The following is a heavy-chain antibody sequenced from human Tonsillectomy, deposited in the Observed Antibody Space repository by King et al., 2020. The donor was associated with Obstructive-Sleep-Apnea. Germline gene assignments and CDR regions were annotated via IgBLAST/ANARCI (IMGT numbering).Heavy chain of an antibody. J-gene: IGHJ4*02. CDR1: GYTFTSYG. V-gene: IGHV1-18*04. CDR3: ARYAYAAVGSTDYFDY. D-gene: IGHD6-13*01. CDR2: ISVYNGDT. Sequence: VQLVQSGVEVKKPGASVKVSCKASGYTFTSYGITWVRLAPGQGLEWMGWISVYNGDTKYAQKFQGRVTMTTDTSTNTAYMALRSLRSDDAAVYYCARYAYAAVGSTDYFDYWGQGTLVTVSS.